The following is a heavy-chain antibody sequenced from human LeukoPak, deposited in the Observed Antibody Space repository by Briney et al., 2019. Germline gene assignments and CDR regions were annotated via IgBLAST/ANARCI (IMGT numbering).Heavy chain of an antibody. J-gene: IGHJ4*02. CDR3: ARVGRLGDYAWGSLRY. Sequence: HTGGSLRLSCSASGFTFSSYWMHWVRQAPGKGLVWVSRLNSDGSITNYADSVKGRFTISRDNAKNSLYLQMNSLIDEDTAVYYCARVGRLGDYAWGSLRYWGQGTLVTVSS. CDR1: GFTFSSYW. V-gene: IGHV3-74*01. D-gene: IGHD3-16*01. CDR2: LNSDGSIT.